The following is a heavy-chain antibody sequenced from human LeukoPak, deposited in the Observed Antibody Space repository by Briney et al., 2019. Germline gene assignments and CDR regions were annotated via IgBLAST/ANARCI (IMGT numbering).Heavy chain of an antibody. CDR1: GFTFSNYA. CDR2: IRYDGSNK. J-gene: IGHJ4*02. Sequence: GGSLRLSCAASGFTFSNYAMHWVRQAPGNGLDWVTFIRYDGSNKYYAESVKGRFTISRDNSKNTLYLQMSSLRAEDTAVYYCARVSSGYSSGWSMGYWGQGTLVTVSS. V-gene: IGHV3-30*02. CDR3: ARVSSGYSSGWSMGY. D-gene: IGHD6-19*01.